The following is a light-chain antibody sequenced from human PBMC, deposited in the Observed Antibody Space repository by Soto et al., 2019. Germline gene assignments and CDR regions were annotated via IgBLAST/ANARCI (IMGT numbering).Light chain of an antibody. V-gene: IGKV3-20*01. CDR1: QSVSKNY. CDR2: GAS. Sequence: EIVLTQSPGTLSLSPGERGTLSCRASQSVSKNYLAWYQQKPGQAPRLLIYGASSRATGIPDRFSGSGSGTDFTLTISRLEPEDFAVYYCQQYASSPLTFGGGTKVESK. CDR3: QQYASSPLT. J-gene: IGKJ4*01.